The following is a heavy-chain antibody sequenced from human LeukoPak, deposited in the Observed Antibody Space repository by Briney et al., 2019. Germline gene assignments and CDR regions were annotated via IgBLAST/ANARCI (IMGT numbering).Heavy chain of an antibody. D-gene: IGHD4-23*01. CDR2: ISGSDGTT. CDR3: AKNIGGFDY. Sequence: GGSQRLSCAASGFTFSSYAMSWVRQAPGKGLEWVSSISGSDGTTYYADSVKGRFTISRDNSKYTLSLQMNSLRAEDTAVYYCAKNIGGFDYWGQGTLVTVSS. V-gene: IGHV3-23*01. CDR1: GFTFSSYA. J-gene: IGHJ4*02.